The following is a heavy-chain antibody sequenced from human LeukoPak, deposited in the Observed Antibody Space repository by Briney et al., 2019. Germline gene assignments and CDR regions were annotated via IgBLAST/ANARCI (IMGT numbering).Heavy chain of an antibody. CDR1: GGSISSYY. J-gene: IGHJ4*02. V-gene: IGHV4-59*08. D-gene: IGHD5-18*01. CDR3: ARHPSLHSYGWVAFDY. Sequence: SETLSLTCTVSGGSISSYYWSWIRQPPGKGLEWIGYIYYSGSTNYNPSLKSRVTISVDTSKNQFSLKLSSVTAADTAVYYWARHPSLHSYGWVAFDYWGQGTLVTVSS. CDR2: IYYSGST.